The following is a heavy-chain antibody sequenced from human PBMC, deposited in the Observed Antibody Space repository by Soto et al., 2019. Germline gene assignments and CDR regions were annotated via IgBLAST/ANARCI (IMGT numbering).Heavy chain of an antibody. V-gene: IGHV4-59*01. CDR1: GDSINNYY. Sequence: SETLSLTCTVSGDSINNYYWTWIRQPPGKGLEWIGYIYDSGSTSYNPSLKSRLTISVDTSKNQFCLKLKSVAAADTAVYYCARGTKYYYQGMDVWGQGTTVTVSS. CDR3: ARGTKYYYQGMDV. J-gene: IGHJ6*02. CDR2: IYDSGST.